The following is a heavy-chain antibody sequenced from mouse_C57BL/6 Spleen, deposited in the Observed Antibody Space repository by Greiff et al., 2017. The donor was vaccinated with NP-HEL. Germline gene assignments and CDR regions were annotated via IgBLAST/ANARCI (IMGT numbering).Heavy chain of an antibody. CDR2: ISRGSSTI. J-gene: IGHJ4*01. CDR3: ARATVVMDY. Sequence: EVHLVESGGGLVKPGGSLKLSCAASGFTFSDYGMHWVRQAPEKGLAWVAYISRGSSTIYYADTVKGRFTISRDNAKNTLFLQMTSLRSEDTAMYYCARATVVMDYWGQGTSVTVSS. D-gene: IGHD1-1*01. V-gene: IGHV5-17*01. CDR1: GFTFSDYG.